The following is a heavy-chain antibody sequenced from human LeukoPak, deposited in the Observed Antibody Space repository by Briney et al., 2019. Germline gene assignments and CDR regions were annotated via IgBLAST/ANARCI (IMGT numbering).Heavy chain of an antibody. V-gene: IGHV3-23*01. CDR2: ISGSGGST. Sequence: GGSLRLSCAASGFTFSSYAMSWVRQAPGKGLEWVSAISGSGGSTYYADSVKGRFTISRDNSKNTLYLQMNSLSAEDTAVYYCAGQPKVGGLDYWGQGTLVTVSS. CDR1: GFTFSSYA. D-gene: IGHD1-26*01. J-gene: IGHJ4*02. CDR3: AGQPKVGGLDY.